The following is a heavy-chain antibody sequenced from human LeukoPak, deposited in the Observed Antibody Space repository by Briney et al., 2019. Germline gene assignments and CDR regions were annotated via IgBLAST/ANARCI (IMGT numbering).Heavy chain of an antibody. D-gene: IGHD2-2*01. J-gene: IGHJ4*02. V-gene: IGHV4-59*12. CDR3: ARAGFSMYHQ. Sequence: SETLSLTCTVSGGSISSYYWSWIRQPPGKGLEWIGYIYYSGSTNYNPSLKSRVTISVDTSKNQFSLKLSSVTAADTAVYYCARAGFSMYHQWGQGTLVTVSS. CDR1: GGSISSYY. CDR2: IYYSGST.